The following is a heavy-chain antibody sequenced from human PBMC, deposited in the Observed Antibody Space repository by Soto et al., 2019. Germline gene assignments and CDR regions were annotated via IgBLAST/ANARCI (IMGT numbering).Heavy chain of an antibody. D-gene: IGHD3-22*01. Sequence: PSGNPSDTWPFSGGSISSGGYYWSWIRQHPGKGLEWIGYIYYSGSTYYNPSLKSRVTISVDTSKKQFSLKLSSVTAADTAVYYWAVDSSGYTAQGFYYRGQRTLVTGSS. J-gene: IGHJ4*02. CDR2: IYYSGST. V-gene: IGHV4-31*02. CDR1: GGSISSGGYY. CDR3: AVDSSGYTAQGFYY.